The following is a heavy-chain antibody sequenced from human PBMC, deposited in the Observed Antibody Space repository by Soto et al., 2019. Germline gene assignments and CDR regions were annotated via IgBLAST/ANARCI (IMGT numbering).Heavy chain of an antibody. V-gene: IGHV4-30-4*01. J-gene: IGHJ4*02. Sequence: SETLSLTCTVSGGSISSGDYYWSWIRQPPGKGLEWIGYIYYSGSTYYNPSLKSRVTISVDTSKNQFSLKLSSVTAADTAVYYCARGGDIVLVPAAYFDYWGQGTLVTVSS. D-gene: IGHD2-2*01. CDR3: ARGGDIVLVPAAYFDY. CDR2: IYYSGST. CDR1: GGSISSGDYY.